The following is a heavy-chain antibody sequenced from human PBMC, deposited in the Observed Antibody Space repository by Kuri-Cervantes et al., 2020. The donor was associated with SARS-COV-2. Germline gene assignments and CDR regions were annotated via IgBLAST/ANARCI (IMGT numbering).Heavy chain of an antibody. CDR3: VRGLGQLWTYAMDV. Sequence: GGSLRLSCAASGFTLSYYDMHWVRQPIGKGLEWVSGIGTADDTYYSDSVKGRFTISRDNAKSSFHLQMDSLRVGDTAVYYCVRGLGQLWTYAMDVWGQGATVTVSS. V-gene: IGHV3-13*04. CDR1: GFTLSYYD. CDR2: IGTADDT. D-gene: IGHD3-16*01. J-gene: IGHJ6*02.